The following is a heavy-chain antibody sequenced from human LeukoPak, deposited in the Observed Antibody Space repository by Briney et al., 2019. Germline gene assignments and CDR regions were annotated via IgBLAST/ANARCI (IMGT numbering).Heavy chain of an antibody. J-gene: IGHJ3*02. CDR2: IYHSGST. V-gene: IGHV4-38-2*01. CDR3: ARSATLRVFDI. CDR1: GYSISSGYY. D-gene: IGHD2-15*01. Sequence: SETLSLTCAVSGYSISSGYYWGWIRQPPGKGLEWIGSIYHSGSTYYNPSLKSRVTISVDTSKSQFSLKPSSVTAADTAVYYCARSATLRVFDIWGQGTMVTVSS.